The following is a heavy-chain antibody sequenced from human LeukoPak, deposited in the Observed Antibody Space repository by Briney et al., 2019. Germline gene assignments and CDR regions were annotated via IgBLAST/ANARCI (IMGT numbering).Heavy chain of an antibody. CDR3: ARDTQDYYDSSGYPYGMDV. J-gene: IGHJ6*02. CDR1: GGSISSGGYY. CDR2: IYYSGST. Sequence: PSETLSLTCTVSGGSISSGGYYWSWIRQPPGKGLEWIGYIYYSGSTNYNPSLKSRVTISVDTSKNQFSLKLSSVTAADTAVYYCARDTQDYYDSSGYPYGMDVWGQGTTVTVSS. D-gene: IGHD3-22*01. V-gene: IGHV4-61*08.